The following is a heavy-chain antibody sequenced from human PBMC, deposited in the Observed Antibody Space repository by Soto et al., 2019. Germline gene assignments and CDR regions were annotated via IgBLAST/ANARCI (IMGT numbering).Heavy chain of an antibody. V-gene: IGHV4-31*03. CDR3: ARVGGISGTTSVGT. J-gene: IGHJ5*02. D-gene: IGHD1-20*01. CDR2: IYYSGST. Sequence: QVQLQESGPGLVKPSQTLSLTCTVSGGSISSGGYYWSWMRQHPGKGLEWIGYIYYSGSTYYNPSLKSRVTISVDTSKNQFSLKLSSVTAADTAVYYCARVGGISGTTSVGTWGQGTLVTVSS. CDR1: GGSISSGGYY.